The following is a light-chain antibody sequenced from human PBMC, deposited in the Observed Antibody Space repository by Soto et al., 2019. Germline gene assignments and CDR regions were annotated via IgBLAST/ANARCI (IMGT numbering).Light chain of an antibody. V-gene: IGKV1-5*03. J-gene: IGKJ2*01. CDR2: KAS. Sequence: DIQMIQSPSTLSASVRDRVTISCRASQSVGHWLAWYQQKPGKAPKLLIYKASTLESGVPSRFSGSGFGTEFTLTISSLQPDDFATYYCQHYTTYPYTFGQRSRLEI. CDR3: QHYTTYPYT. CDR1: QSVGHW.